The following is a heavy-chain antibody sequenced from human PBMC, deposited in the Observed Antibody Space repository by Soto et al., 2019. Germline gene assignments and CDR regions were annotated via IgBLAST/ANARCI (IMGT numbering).Heavy chain of an antibody. CDR3: AKGPEYDILTGCDY. D-gene: IGHD3-9*01. J-gene: IGHJ4*02. V-gene: IGHV3-23*01. CDR1: GFTFSLSA. CDR2: LSGGGSTT. Sequence: EVQLLESGGGFVQPGESLRLSCAASGFTFSLSAMSWVRQAPGRGLDWVSSLSGGGSTTDYADSVKGRFTICRDNSKNTVHLHMNSLSDEDTAVYYCAKGPEYDILTGCDYWGQGALVTVSS.